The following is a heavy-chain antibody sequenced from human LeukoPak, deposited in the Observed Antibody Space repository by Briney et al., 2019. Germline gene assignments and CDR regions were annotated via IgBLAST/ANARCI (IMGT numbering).Heavy chain of an antibody. CDR2: IYYSGST. D-gene: IGHD3-22*01. J-gene: IGHJ4*02. Sequence: SETLSLTCTVSGGSISSYYWSWIRQPPGRGLEWIGYIYYSGSTNYNPSLKSRVTISVDTSKNQFSLKLSSVTAADTAVYYCARLGYYDSSGADDYWGQGTLVTVSS. CDR1: GGSISSYY. CDR3: ARLGYYDSSGADDY. V-gene: IGHV4-59*08.